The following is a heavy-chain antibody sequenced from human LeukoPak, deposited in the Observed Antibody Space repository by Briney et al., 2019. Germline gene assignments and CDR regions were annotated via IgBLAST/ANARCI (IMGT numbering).Heavy chain of an antibody. J-gene: IGHJ3*02. Sequence: GSNKYYADSLKGRFAISRDNSKNTLYLQMHSLRAEDTAVYYCARSGYSSGCYSAGCFDIWGQGTMVTVSS. D-gene: IGHD6-19*01. V-gene: IGHV3-33*01. CDR3: ARSGYSSGCYSAGCFDI. CDR2: GSNK.